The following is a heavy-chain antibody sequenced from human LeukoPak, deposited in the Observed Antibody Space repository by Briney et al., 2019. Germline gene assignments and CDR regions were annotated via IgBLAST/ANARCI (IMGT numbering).Heavy chain of an antibody. J-gene: IGHJ6*03. CDR1: GGSFSGYY. D-gene: IGHD6-13*01. CDR3: ARVPPTIPDEYSSSPMDV. V-gene: IGHV4-4*07. Sequence: SETLSLTCAVCGGSFSGYYWSWIRQPAGKGLEWIGRIYTSGSTNYNPSLKSRVTMSVDTSKNQFSLKLSSVTAADTAVYYCARVPPTIPDEYSSSPMDVWGKGTTVTISS. CDR2: IYTSGST.